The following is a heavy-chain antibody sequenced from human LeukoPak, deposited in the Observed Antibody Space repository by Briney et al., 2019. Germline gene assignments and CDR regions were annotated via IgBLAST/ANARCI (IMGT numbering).Heavy chain of an antibody. CDR1: GFTFSSYT. D-gene: IGHD6-19*01. Sequence: GGSLRLSCAASGFTFSSYTMSWVRQAPGKGLEWVSTITTSDGNTYYADSVKGRFTVSRDNSKNSLYLQMNSLRAEDTALYYCAKDSRQAQWLALDCWGQGTLVIVSS. V-gene: IGHV3-23*01. CDR3: AKDSRQAQWLALDC. J-gene: IGHJ4*02. CDR2: ITTSDGNT.